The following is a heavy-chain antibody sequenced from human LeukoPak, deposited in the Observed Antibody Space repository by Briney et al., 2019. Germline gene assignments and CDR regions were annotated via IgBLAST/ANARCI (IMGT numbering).Heavy chain of an antibody. D-gene: IGHD4-23*01. CDR2: ISDVGSD. V-gene: IGHV4-59*01. J-gene: IGHJ5*02. CDR1: GVSISTYY. Sequence: SETLSLTCTVSGVSISTYYWSWIRQHPGKGLEWIGYISDVGSDDYNPSLKGRVTISRDTSKNQFSLRLSSVTAADAAVYHCARDKAPGGKRWFDPWGRGTLVIVSS. CDR3: ARDKAPGGKRWFDP.